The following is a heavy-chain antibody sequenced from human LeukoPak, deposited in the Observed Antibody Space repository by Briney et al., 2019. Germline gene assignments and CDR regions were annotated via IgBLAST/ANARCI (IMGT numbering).Heavy chain of an antibody. D-gene: IGHD3-22*01. CDR3: ARGQYYYDSSGYLLHYYFDY. V-gene: IGHV1-2*06. Sequence: ASVKVSCKASGYTFTGYYMHWVRQAPGQGLEWMGRINPNSGGTNYAQKFQGRVTMTRDTSISTAYMELSRLRSDDTAVYCCARGQYYYDSSGYLLHYYFDYWGQGTLVTVSS. CDR1: GYTFTGYY. J-gene: IGHJ4*02. CDR2: INPNSGGT.